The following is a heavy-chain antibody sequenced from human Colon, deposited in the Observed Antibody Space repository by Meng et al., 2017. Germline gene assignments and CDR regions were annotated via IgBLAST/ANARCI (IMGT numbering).Heavy chain of an antibody. CDR2: IGTAGDT. CDR3: ARRSFGFNFDY. CDR1: GFTFSSYD. D-gene: IGHD3-10*01. J-gene: IGHJ4*02. Sequence: GESLKISCAASGFTFSSYDMHWVRQATGKGLEWVSAIGTAGDTYYPGSVKGRFTISRENAKNSLYLQRNSLRAGDTAVYYCARRSFGFNFDYWGQGTLVTVSS. V-gene: IGHV3-13*01.